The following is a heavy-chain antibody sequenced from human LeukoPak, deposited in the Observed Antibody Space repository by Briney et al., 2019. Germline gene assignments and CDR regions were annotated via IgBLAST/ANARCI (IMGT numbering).Heavy chain of an antibody. CDR3: ARSVGLTYYFDY. CDR2: ISWNSGSM. D-gene: IGHD3-16*01. V-gene: IGHV3-9*01. Sequence: GGSLRLSCAASGFTFDDYAMHWVRQAPGKGLEWVSGISWNSGSMDYADSVKGRFTISRDNAKNSLYLQMDSLRAEDTAVYYCARSVGLTYYFDYWGQGTLVTVSS. J-gene: IGHJ4*02. CDR1: GFTFDDYA.